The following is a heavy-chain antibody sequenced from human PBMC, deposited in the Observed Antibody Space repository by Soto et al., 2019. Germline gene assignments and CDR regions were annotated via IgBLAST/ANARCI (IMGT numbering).Heavy chain of an antibody. J-gene: IGHJ6*02. Sequence: SETLSLTCSVSGADINTYSWTWIRQPAGKGLEWIGRIYTSASINYNPSLKGRVTLSVDTSTNQVSLRLASVTAADTAIYYCARDREAGYNFYYGMDVWGQGTTVTVS. CDR1: GADINTYS. D-gene: IGHD6-19*01. V-gene: IGHV4-4*07. CDR3: ARDREAGYNFYYGMDV. CDR2: IYTSASI.